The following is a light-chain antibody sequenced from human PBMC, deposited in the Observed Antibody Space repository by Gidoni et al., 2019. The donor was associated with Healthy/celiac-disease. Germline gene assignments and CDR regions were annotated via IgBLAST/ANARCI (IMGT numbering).Light chain of an antibody. V-gene: IGKV3-11*01. CDR3: QQRSNWYT. J-gene: IGKJ2*01. CDR1: QSVSSY. CDR2: DAS. Sequence: EIVLTQSPATLSLSPGERATLSCRASQSVSSYLAWYQQKTGQAPRLLIYDASNRATGIPARVSGSGSGTDFTLTISSLEPEDFAVYYCQQRSNWYTFGQGTKLEIK.